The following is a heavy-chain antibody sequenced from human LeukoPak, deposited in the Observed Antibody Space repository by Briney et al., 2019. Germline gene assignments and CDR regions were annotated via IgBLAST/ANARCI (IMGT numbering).Heavy chain of an antibody. CDR3: ARGRGTIFGVVNLPPPFDP. CDR1: GGSFSGYY. CDR2: INHSGST. Sequence: PPETLSLTCAVYGGSFSGYYWSWIRQPPGKGLEWIGEINHSGSTNYNPSLKRRVTISVDTSKNQFSLKLSSVTAADTAVYYCARGRGTIFGVVNLPPPFDPWGQGTLVTVSS. J-gene: IGHJ5*02. V-gene: IGHV4-34*01. D-gene: IGHD3-3*01.